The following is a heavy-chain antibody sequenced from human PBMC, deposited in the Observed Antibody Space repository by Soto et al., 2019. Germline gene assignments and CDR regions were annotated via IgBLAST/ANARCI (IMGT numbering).Heavy chain of an antibody. D-gene: IGHD6-19*01. CDR1: GGTFSSYA. Sequence: QVQLVQSGAEVKKPGSSVKVSCKASGGTFSSYAISWVRQAPGQGLEWMGGIIPIFGTANYAQKFQGRVTITADESTSTAYMELSSLRSEDTAVYYCAIKSDPGYSSGWAEEYYFDYWGQGTLVTVSS. CDR2: IIPIFGTA. CDR3: AIKSDPGYSSGWAEEYYFDY. J-gene: IGHJ4*02. V-gene: IGHV1-69*01.